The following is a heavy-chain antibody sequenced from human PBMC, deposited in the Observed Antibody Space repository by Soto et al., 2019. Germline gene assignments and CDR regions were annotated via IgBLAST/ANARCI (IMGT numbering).Heavy chain of an antibody. J-gene: IGHJ5*02. CDR2: ITVAGDNT. CDR3: AHVMILRFAEWSTSDDP. Sequence: GGSLRLSCSTSGFTFSNYALSWVRQAPGEGLEWVSAITVAGDNTFYADSVKGRFTISRDNSRSTVHLQMNSLRAEDTAIYYCAHVMILRFAEWSTSDDPCGQGTQVTVSS. V-gene: IGHV3-23*01. D-gene: IGHD3-3*01. CDR1: GFTFSNYA.